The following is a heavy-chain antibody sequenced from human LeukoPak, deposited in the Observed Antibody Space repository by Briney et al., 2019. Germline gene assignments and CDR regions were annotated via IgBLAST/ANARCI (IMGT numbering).Heavy chain of an antibody. J-gene: IGHJ4*02. CDR1: GFPFTSYS. D-gene: IGHD4-23*01. CDR2: VLYDGSMQ. V-gene: IGHV3-30*04. Sequence: GGSLRLSCAASGFPFTSYSMHWVRQAPGKGLEWVGVVLYDGSMQYYADSVKGRFTISRDNSRNALYLQLSRLRVDDTAFYYCPKPLLTPGNWGPGTLVTVSS. CDR3: PKPLLTPGN.